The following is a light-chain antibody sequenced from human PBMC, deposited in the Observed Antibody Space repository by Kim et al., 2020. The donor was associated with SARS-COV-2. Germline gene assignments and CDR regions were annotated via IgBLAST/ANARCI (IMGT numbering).Light chain of an antibody. J-gene: IGLJ1*01. CDR2: YDS. V-gene: IGLV3-21*04. CDR1: NIGSKS. Sequence: APGKTGRITCGGNNIGSKSVHWYQQKPGQAPVLVIYYDSDRPSGIPVRLSGSNSGNTATLTISRVEVGDEADYYCQVWDSSSDQFVFGAGTKVTVL. CDR3: QVWDSSSDQFV.